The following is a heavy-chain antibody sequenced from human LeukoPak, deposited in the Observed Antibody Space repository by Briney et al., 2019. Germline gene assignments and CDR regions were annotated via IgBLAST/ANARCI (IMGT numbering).Heavy chain of an antibody. V-gene: IGHV1-3*01. D-gene: IGHD3-3*01. CDR2: INAGNGNT. CDR3: ARDFLEWHTPPGDY. Sequence: ASVKVSCKASGYTFTSYAMHWVRQAPGQRLEWMGWINAGNGNTEYSQKFQGRVTITRDTSASTAYMELSSLRSEDTAVYYCARDFLEWHTPPGDYWGQGTLVTVSS. CDR1: GYTFTSYA. J-gene: IGHJ4*02.